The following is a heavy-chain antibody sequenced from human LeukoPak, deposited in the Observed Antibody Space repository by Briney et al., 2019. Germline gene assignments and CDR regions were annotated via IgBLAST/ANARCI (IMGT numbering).Heavy chain of an antibody. V-gene: IGHV3-30*04. Sequence: GGSLRLSCAASGFTFSSYAMHWVHQAPGKGLEWVAVISYDGSNKYYADSVKGRFTISRDNSKNTLYLQMNSLRAEDTAVYYCARDPGGIAARNGMDVWGQGTTVTVSS. CDR3: ARDPGGIAARNGMDV. J-gene: IGHJ6*02. CDR2: ISYDGSNK. CDR1: GFTFSSYA. D-gene: IGHD6-6*01.